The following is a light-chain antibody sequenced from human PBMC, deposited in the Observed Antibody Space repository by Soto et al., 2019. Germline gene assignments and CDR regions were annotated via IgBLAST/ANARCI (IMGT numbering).Light chain of an antibody. Sequence: IQMTQSPSSLSASVGDRVTLTCRASQSISSYLNWSQQKPGKAPNPLIYTASSLQSGVPSRVSGSGSGTDFTLTINGLQPEDFETYYCQQAASFPITFGQGTRLEIK. CDR2: TAS. CDR3: QQAASFPIT. J-gene: IGKJ5*01. CDR1: QSISSY. V-gene: IGKV1-39*01.